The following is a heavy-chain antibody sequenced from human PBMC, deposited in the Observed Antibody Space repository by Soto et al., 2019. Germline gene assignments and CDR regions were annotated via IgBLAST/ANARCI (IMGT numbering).Heavy chain of an antibody. CDR2: IFYDGSDK. CDR1: GFAFNTYG. D-gene: IGHD4-17*01. CDR3: AKVRPYGDYDVGFGY. Sequence: GGSLRLSCAASGFAFNTYGMHWVRQAPGKGLEWVAVIFYDGSDKHYADSVKGRFTISRDNSKNTLFLQMNSLRLEDTAVYYCAKVRPYGDYDVGFGYWGRGTLVTVSS. J-gene: IGHJ4*02. V-gene: IGHV3-30*18.